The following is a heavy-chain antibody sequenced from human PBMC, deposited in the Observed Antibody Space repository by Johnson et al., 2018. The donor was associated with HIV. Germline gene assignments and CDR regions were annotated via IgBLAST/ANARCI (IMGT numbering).Heavy chain of an antibody. CDR1: GFIFDDCG. D-gene: IGHD5-24*01. J-gene: IGHJ3*02. CDR3: TKNGGWIQLVGAFEI. V-gene: IGHV3-20*04. CDR2: INGNGGST. Sequence: VQLVESGGGVLRPGGSLRLSCAASGFIFDDCGMSWVRQVPGKGLEWVSGINGNGGSTGYADSVKGRFTISRDNAKNTRYLEMVNLRAEDTAVYYGTKNGGWIQLVGAFEIWGQGTTVTVSS.